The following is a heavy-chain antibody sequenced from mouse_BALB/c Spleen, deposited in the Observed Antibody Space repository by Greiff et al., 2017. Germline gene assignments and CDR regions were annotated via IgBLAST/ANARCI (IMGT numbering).Heavy chain of an antibody. V-gene: IGHV1-54*01. Sequence: QVQLQQSGAELMKPGASVKISCKATGYTFSSYWIEWVKQRPGQGLEWIGVINPGSGGTNYNEKFKGKATLTADKSSSTAYMQLSSLTSDDSAVYFCARSSGYVDYWGEGTTLTVSS. CDR3: ARSSGYVDY. CDR1: GYTFSSYW. CDR2: INPGSGGT. D-gene: IGHD3-1*01. J-gene: IGHJ2*01.